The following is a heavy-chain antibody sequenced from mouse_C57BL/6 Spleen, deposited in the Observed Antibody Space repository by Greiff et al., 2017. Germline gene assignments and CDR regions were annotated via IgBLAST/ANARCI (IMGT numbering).Heavy chain of an antibody. V-gene: IGHV1-55*01. CDR1: GYTFTSYW. CDR2: IYPGSGST. Sequence: QVHVKQPGAELVKPGASVKMSCKASGYTFTSYWITWVKQRPGQGLEWIGDIYPGSGSTNYNEKFKSKATLTVDTSSSTANMQLSSLTSEDSAVYYCARRVFYAMDYWGQGTSVTVSS. J-gene: IGHJ4*01. CDR3: ARRVFYAMDY.